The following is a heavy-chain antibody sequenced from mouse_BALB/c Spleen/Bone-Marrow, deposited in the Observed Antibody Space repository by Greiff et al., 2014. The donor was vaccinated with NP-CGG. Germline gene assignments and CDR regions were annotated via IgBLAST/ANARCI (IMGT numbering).Heavy chain of an antibody. D-gene: IGHD2-4*01. V-gene: IGHV5-9-2*01. J-gene: IGHJ3*01. Sequence: DVMLVESGGGLVKSGGSLKLSCAASGFSFSNYGMSWARQTPEKRLEWVATISGDGRYTFYSDSVKGRFTISRDNAKNNLYLQLSSLRSEDTALYYCARHAYYDQTEVSFVYWGQGTLVSVSA. CDR3: ARHAYYDQTEVSFVY. CDR1: GFSFSNYG. CDR2: ISGDGRYT.